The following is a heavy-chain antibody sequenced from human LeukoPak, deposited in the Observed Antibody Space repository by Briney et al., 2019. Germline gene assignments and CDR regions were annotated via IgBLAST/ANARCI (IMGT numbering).Heavy chain of an antibody. CDR1: GFTFSRYE. J-gene: IGHJ5*02. CDR3: ARGPPLDYYDITWFDP. Sequence: GGSLRLSCAASGFTFSRYEMNWVRQAPGKGLEWISYISSSGSSIYYADSVKGRFTISRDNAKNSLYLQMNSLRAEDTAVYYCARGPPLDYYDITWFDPWGQGTLVTVS. CDR2: ISSSGSSI. D-gene: IGHD3-22*01. V-gene: IGHV3-48*03.